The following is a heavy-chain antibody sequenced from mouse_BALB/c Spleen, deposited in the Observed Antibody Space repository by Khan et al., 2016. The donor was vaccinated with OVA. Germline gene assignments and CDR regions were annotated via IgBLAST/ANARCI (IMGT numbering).Heavy chain of an antibody. Sequence: EVELVESGGDLVKPGGSLKLSCAASGFTFSSYSMSWVRQTPDKRLEWVATISSGGDYTYYPDNVKGRLTISSDNAKHTLYLQMSSLKSEVTARYYCASHLTGSFAYWGKGNLVTVSA. V-gene: IGHV5-6*01. J-gene: IGHJ3*01. CDR2: ISSGGDYT. D-gene: IGHD4-1*01. CDR1: GFTFSSYS. CDR3: ASHLTGSFAY.